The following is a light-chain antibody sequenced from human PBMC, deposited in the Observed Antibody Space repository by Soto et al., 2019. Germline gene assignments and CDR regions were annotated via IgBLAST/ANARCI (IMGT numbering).Light chain of an antibody. V-gene: IGLV2-23*02. Sequence: QSALTQPASVSGSPGQSITISCTGTTSDVGSYDIVSWYQQHPGKAPKIMIYEVSKRPSGDSNRFSGSKSGNTASLTISGLQAEDEADYYCCSYAGGRSPYVFGTGTKLTVL. J-gene: IGLJ1*01. CDR3: CSYAGGRSPYV. CDR1: TSDVGSYDI. CDR2: EVS.